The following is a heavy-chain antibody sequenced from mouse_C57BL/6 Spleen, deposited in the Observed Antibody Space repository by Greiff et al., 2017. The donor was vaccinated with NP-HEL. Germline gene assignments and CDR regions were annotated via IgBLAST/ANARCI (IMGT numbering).Heavy chain of an antibody. J-gene: IGHJ2*01. Sequence: EVQLQQSGPELVKPGASVKISCKASGYTFTDYYMNWVKQSHGKSLEWIGDINPNNGGTSYTQKFKGKATLTADTSSNTAYMELRSLTSEDSAVYYCAREGTTVESYYFDYWGQGTTLTVSS. CDR2: INPNNGGT. CDR1: GYTFTDYY. CDR3: AREGTTVESYYFDY. V-gene: IGHV1-26*01. D-gene: IGHD1-1*01.